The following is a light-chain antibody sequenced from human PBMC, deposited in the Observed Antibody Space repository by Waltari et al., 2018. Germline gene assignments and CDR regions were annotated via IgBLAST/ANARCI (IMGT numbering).Light chain of an antibody. CDR3: KSYTSSSTLL. CDR2: EVT. V-gene: IGLV2-14*01. CDR1: SSDVGGYNY. J-gene: IGLJ2*01. Sequence: QSAPTQPASVSGSLGQSITISCTGTSSDVGGYNYVSWYQQHPGKAPKLMIYEVTNRPSGFSNRFAGSKSGNTASLTISGLQAEDEADYYCKSYTSSSTLLFGGGTKLTVL.